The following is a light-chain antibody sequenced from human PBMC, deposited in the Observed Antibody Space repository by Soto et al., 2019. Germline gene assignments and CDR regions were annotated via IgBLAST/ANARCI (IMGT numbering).Light chain of an antibody. CDR3: QQYNNWWT. CDR1: QSVSNN. Sequence: EIVMTQSPATLSVSPGERATLSCRASQSVSNNLAWYQKKPGQAPRLLIYGASTRATGIPARFSGSGSGTDFTPTISSLQSEDFAFYYCQQYNNWWTFGQGTRVDIK. CDR2: GAS. V-gene: IGKV3-15*01. J-gene: IGKJ1*01.